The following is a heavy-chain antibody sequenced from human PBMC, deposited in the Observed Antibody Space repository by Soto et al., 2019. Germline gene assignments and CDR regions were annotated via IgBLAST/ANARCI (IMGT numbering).Heavy chain of an antibody. CDR2: ISYDGSNK. CDR3: ARGDYDFWSGYPPMDV. Sequence: QVQLVESGGGVVQPGRSLRLSCAASGFTFSSYAMHWVRQAPGKGLEWVAVISYDGSNKYYADSVKGRFTISRDNSKNTLYLQMNSLRAEDTAVYYCARGDYDFWSGYPPMDVWGQGTMVTVSS. V-gene: IGHV3-30-3*01. D-gene: IGHD3-3*01. CDR1: GFTFSSYA. J-gene: IGHJ3*01.